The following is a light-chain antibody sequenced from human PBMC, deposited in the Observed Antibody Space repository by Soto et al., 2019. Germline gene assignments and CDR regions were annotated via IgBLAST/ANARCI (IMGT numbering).Light chain of an antibody. J-gene: IGKJ4*02. CDR1: QSISIY. Sequence: DIQMTQSPSTLSASVGDRVTITCRASQSISIYLAWYQQKPGKAPKLLIYKASTLESGVPSRFSGSGSGTEFTLTISSLQPDDFATYYCQQYNSEFGGGTKVEIK. V-gene: IGKV1-5*03. CDR3: QQYNSE. CDR2: KAS.